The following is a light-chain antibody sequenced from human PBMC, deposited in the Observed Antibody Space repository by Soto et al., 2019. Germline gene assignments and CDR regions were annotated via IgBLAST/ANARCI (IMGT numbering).Light chain of an antibody. J-gene: IGKJ1*01. CDR3: QQYGSPPRT. Sequence: IGLTQTPGTLSLSPGERATLSCRASQSVSSRYLAWYQQKPGQAPRRLSFGASNRATGIPDRFSGSGSGRDVNLAISRLEPEDLVVDYCQQYGSPPRTCAQGTKVEI. CDR2: GAS. CDR1: QSVSSRY. V-gene: IGKV3-20*01.